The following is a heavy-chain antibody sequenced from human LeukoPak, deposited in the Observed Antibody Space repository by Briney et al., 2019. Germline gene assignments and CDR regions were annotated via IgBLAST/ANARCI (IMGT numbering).Heavy chain of an antibody. CDR1: GGSISGTDLY. Sequence: SETLSLTCTVSGGSISGTDLYWGWIRQLPGKGLEWIGNIHSSGNSFCNPSLKSRVTISVDTSKNQFSLKLSSVTAADTAVYYCARGQSPMVTARRKLTTYYFDYWGQGTLVTVSS. CDR3: ARGQSPMVTARRKLTTYYFDY. D-gene: IGHD2-21*02. J-gene: IGHJ4*02. V-gene: IGHV4-39*07. CDR2: IHSSGNS.